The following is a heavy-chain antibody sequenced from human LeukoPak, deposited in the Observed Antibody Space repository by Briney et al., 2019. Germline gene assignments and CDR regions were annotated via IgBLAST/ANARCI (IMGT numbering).Heavy chain of an antibody. CDR3: ARSVYVDYYSDY. J-gene: IGHJ4*02. CDR2: INQDGSEK. CDR1: GFTFSSFR. V-gene: IGHV3-7*01. Sequence: GGSLRLSCTASGFTFSSFRMTWVRQAPGKGLEWVANINQDGSEKYYVDPVKGRFTISRDNAKNSLFLQMNSLRAEDTAVYYCARSVYVDYYSDYWGQGTLVTVSS. D-gene: IGHD4-17*01.